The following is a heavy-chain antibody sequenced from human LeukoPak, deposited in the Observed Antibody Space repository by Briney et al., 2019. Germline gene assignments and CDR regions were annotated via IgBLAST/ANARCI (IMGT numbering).Heavy chain of an antibody. Sequence: GGFLRLSCAASGFTFEDYTLHWVRQAPGKTLEWVSLISWDGTTYYTDSVKGRFTMSRDNSKNSLYLQMDTLRSEDTAFYYCVKDLSFESSGHVFEYWGQGTLVTVSS. CDR2: ISWDGTT. CDR3: VKDLSFESSGHVFEY. V-gene: IGHV3-43*01. D-gene: IGHD6-19*01. J-gene: IGHJ4*02. CDR1: GFTFEDYT.